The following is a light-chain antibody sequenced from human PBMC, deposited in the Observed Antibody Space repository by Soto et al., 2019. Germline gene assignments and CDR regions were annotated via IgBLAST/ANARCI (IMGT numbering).Light chain of an antibody. Sequence: EIVLTQSPDTLSLSPGDRATLSCGASQSVNAKYLAWYQQRPGQPPRLLIYAASRRAAGIPERFSAGGSETKFTLTISRLEPEDFAVYYCQQFDSSPVTFGQGTNVEMK. J-gene: IGKJ2*01. CDR1: QSVNAKY. CDR3: QQFDSSPVT. V-gene: IGKV3-20*01. CDR2: AAS.